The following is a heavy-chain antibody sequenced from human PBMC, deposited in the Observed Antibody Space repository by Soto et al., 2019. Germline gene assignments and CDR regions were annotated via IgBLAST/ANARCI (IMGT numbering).Heavy chain of an antibody. CDR1: GFTFSSYA. Sequence: GGSLRLSCAASGFTFSSYAMSWVRQAPGKGLEWVSAISGSGGSTYYAASVKGRFTISRDNSKNTLYLQMNSLRAEDTAVYYCAKGMEYSSSSVPVDYWGQGTLVTVSS. V-gene: IGHV3-23*01. CDR3: AKGMEYSSSSVPVDY. CDR2: ISGSGGST. J-gene: IGHJ4*02. D-gene: IGHD6-6*01.